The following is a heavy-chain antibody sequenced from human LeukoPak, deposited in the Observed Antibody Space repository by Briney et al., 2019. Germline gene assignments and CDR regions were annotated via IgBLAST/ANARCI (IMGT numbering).Heavy chain of an antibody. V-gene: IGHV4-4*07. CDR2: IYSSGST. Sequence: SETLSLTCTVSGGSISSYYWSWIRQPAGKGLEWIGRIYSSGSTNYNSSLKSRVTMSVDTSKNQFSLKLSSVTAADTAVYYCATISSPGNYYGMDVWGQGTTVTVSS. CDR3: ATISSPGNYYGMDV. CDR1: GGSISSYY. J-gene: IGHJ6*02. D-gene: IGHD6-6*01.